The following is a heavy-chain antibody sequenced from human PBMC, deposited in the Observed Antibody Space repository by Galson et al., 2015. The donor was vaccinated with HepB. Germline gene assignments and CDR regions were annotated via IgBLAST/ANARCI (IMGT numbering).Heavy chain of an antibody. CDR2: ISSSSSYI. Sequence: SLRLSCAASGFTFSSYSMNWVRQAPGKGLEWASSISSSSSYIYYADSVKGRFTISRDNAKNSLYLQMNSLRAEDTAVYYCAREVAGTFYFDYWGQGTLVTVSS. CDR3: AREVAGTFYFDY. J-gene: IGHJ4*02. D-gene: IGHD6-19*01. CDR1: GFTFSSYS. V-gene: IGHV3-21*01.